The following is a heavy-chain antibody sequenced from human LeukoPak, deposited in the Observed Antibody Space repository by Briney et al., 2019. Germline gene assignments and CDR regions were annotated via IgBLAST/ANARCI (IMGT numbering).Heavy chain of an antibody. Sequence: PGGSLRLSCAASGFTFSSYWMHWVRQAPGKGLVWVSRIYSDGSSYTADSVKGRFTISRDNAKDTLYLQMNSLRAEDTAVFYCARDQYDTWSRRGNFDSWGQGTLVIVSS. D-gene: IGHD3-3*01. CDR2: IYSDGSSY. V-gene: IGHV3-74*03. CDR3: ARDQYDTWSRRGNFDS. J-gene: IGHJ4*02. CDR1: GFTFSSYW.